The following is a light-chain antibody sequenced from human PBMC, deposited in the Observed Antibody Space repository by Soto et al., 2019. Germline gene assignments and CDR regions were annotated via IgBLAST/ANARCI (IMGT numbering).Light chain of an antibody. V-gene: IGKV1-39*01. CDR2: AAS. CDR1: QSISSY. Sequence: DIQMTQSPSSLSASVGDRVTITCRASQSISSYLNWYQQKPGKAPKLLIYAASSLQSGVPSRFSGSGSGTDFTLTISSLQPEDFATYYCQQSYSTPPARFTFGPGTKVDIK. J-gene: IGKJ3*01. CDR3: QQSYSTPPARFT.